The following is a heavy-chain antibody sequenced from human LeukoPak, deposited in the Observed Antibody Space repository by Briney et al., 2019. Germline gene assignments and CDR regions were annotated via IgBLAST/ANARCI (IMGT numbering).Heavy chain of an antibody. CDR1: GFTFSSYG. J-gene: IGHJ4*02. CDR3: ARDFLHYYDNSGYTDY. D-gene: IGHD3-22*01. V-gene: IGHV3-30-3*01. Sequence: GGSLGLSCAASGFTFSSYGMHWVRQAPGKGLEWVAVISYDGSNKYYPDSVKGRFTIPRDNSKNTLYLQMNSLRAEDTAVYYCARDFLHYYDNSGYTDYWGQGTVVTVSS. CDR2: ISYDGSNK.